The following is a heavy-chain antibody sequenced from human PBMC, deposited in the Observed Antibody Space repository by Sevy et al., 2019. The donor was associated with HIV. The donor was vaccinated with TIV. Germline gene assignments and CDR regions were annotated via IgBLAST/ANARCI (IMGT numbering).Heavy chain of an antibody. CDR1: GFAFYDYS. CDR2: LSFGCGRI. D-gene: IGHD2-8*01. V-gene: IGHV3-23*01. CDR3: AREGCTRPHDY. Sequence: SLRLSCAASGFAFYDYSMSWIRQAPGKGLEWVATLSFGCGRINYADSVKGRFTISRDNSKNSFYLQMDNLRVEDTALYYCAREGCTRPHDYWGQGTRVTVSS. J-gene: IGHJ4*02.